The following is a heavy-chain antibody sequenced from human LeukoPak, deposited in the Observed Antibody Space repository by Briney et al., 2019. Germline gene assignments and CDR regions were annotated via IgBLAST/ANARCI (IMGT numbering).Heavy chain of an antibody. Sequence: GGSLRLSCAASGFTVSSNYMSWVRQAPGKGLEWVSVIYSGGSTYYADSVKGRFTISRDNSKNTLYLQMNSLRAEDTAAYYCARGIPNCSGGSCYSYYFDYWGQGTLVTVSS. CDR1: GFTVSSNY. V-gene: IGHV3-53*01. J-gene: IGHJ4*02. D-gene: IGHD2-15*01. CDR3: ARGIPNCSGGSCYSYYFDY. CDR2: IYSGGST.